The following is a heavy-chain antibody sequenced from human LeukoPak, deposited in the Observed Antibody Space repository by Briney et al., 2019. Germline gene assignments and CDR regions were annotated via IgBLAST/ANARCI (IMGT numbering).Heavy chain of an antibody. J-gene: IGHJ3*02. V-gene: IGHV4-4*07. CDR1: GGSISNYY. CDR3: ARVYGSGYDFRGAFDI. CDR2: IYTSGNT. D-gene: IGHD5-12*01. Sequence: SETLSLTCTVSGGSISNYYWSWIRQPAGKGLEWIGRIYTSGNTNYNPSLKSRVTISVDTSKNQFSLKLSSVTAADTAVYYCARVYGSGYDFRGAFDIWGQGTMVTVSS.